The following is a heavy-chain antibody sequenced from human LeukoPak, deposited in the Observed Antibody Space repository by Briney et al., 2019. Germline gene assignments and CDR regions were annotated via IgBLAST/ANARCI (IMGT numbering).Heavy chain of an antibody. V-gene: IGHV1-69*04. J-gene: IGHJ4*02. Sequence: SVKVSCKASGGTFSSYAISWVRQAPGQGLEWMGRIIPIFGIANYAQKFQGRVTITADKSTSTAYMELSSLRSEDTAVYYCALTYYDSSGHLDYWGQGTLVTVSS. D-gene: IGHD3-22*01. CDR2: IIPIFGIA. CDR3: ALTYYDSSGHLDY. CDR1: GGTFSSYA.